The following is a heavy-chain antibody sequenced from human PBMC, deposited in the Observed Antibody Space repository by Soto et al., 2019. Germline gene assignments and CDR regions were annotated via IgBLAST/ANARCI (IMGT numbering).Heavy chain of an antibody. Sequence: VQLVESGGGLVQPGGSLRLSCAASGFTFNTYWMTWVRQAPGKGLEWVATIKQDGSGRYYVDSVKGRFTISRDNAKNSLYLQMNSLRAEDTAVYYCARGEWLPDWGQGTLVTVSS. CDR2: IKQDGSGR. V-gene: IGHV3-7*04. D-gene: IGHD6-19*01. J-gene: IGHJ4*02. CDR1: GFTFNTYW. CDR3: ARGEWLPD.